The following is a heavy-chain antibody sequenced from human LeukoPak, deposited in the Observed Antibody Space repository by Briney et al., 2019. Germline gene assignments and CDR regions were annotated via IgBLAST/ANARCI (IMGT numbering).Heavy chain of an antibody. CDR3: ARATTVTSKRHATRYYGRDV. D-gene: IGHD4-17*01. V-gene: IGHV1-69*06. CDR2: IIPIFGTA. Sequence: SVKVSCKASGGTFSSYALSWVRQAPGQGLEWMGGIIPIFGTANYAQKFQGRLTITADKSTSTAYMELSSLRSEDTAVYYCARATTVTSKRHATRYYGRDVWGKGTMVTVSS. CDR1: GGTFSSYA. J-gene: IGHJ6*04.